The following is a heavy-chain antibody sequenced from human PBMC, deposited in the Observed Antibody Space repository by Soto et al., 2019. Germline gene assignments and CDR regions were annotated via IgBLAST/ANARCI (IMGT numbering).Heavy chain of an antibody. V-gene: IGHV3-48*03. Sequence: GGSLRLSCAVSGFSFSDYEMSWVRQAPGKGLEWISYISQSGSGIYYADSVKGRFTISRDNANDSVHLQMNGLRADDTAVYFCARDRGYSNPNFYYYGMDAWGQGTTVTVSS. D-gene: IGHD4-4*01. CDR2: ISQSGSGI. CDR1: GFSFSDYE. J-gene: IGHJ6*02. CDR3: ARDRGYSNPNFYYYGMDA.